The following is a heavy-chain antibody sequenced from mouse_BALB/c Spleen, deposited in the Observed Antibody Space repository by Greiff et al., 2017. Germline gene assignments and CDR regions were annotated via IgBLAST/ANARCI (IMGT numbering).Heavy chain of an antibody. CDR3: AGDYDAWFAY. V-gene: IGHV5-6-5*01. D-gene: IGHD2-4*01. CDR2: ISSGGST. J-gene: IGHJ3*01. CDR1: GFTFSSYA. Sequence: EVQLQESGGGLVKPGGSLKLSCAASGFTFSSYAMSWVRQTPEKRLEWVASISSGGSTYYPDSVKGRFTISRDNARNILYLQMSSLRSEDTAMYYCAGDYDAWFAYWGQGTLVTVSA.